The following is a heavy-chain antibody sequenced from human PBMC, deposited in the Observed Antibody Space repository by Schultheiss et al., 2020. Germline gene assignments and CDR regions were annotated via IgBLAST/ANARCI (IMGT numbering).Heavy chain of an antibody. Sequence: TLSLTCTVSGGSISSGDYYWIWIRQPPGKALEWLARIDWDDTKYYRTCLKTRLGISKDTSQNQLVLTMANMDPADTATFYCARYDPRGHYDYWGPGTLVTVSS. J-gene: IGHJ4*02. CDR3: ARYDPRGHYDY. CDR2: IDWDDTK. CDR1: GGSISSGDYY. V-gene: IGHV2-70*11. D-gene: IGHD3-16*01.